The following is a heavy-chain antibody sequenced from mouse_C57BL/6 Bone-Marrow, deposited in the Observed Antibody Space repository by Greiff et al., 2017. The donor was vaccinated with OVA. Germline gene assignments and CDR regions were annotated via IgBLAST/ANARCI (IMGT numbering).Heavy chain of an antibody. CDR2: INPYNGGT. V-gene: IGHV1-19*01. CDR1: GYTFTDYY. CDR3: ARDYYGSSYDY. D-gene: IGHD1-1*01. Sequence: EVQLQESGPVLVKPGASVKMSCKASGYTFTDYYMNWVKQSHGKSLEWIGVINPYNGGTSYNQKFKGKATLTVDKSSSTAYMELNSLTSEDSAVYCCARDYYGSSYDYWGQGTTLTVSS. J-gene: IGHJ2*01.